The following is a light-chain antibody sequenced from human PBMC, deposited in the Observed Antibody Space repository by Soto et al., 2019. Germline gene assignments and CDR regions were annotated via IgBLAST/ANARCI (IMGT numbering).Light chain of an antibody. CDR1: SNEVGSYYP. J-gene: IGLJ1*01. Sequence: QSVLTQPASVSGSPGQSITISCSGTSNEVGSYYPVSWYQHHPGRAPQLIIYEDIKRPSGVSDRFSASMSGNTASLTISGLQADDEADYFCCSYAGRTTPYVFXTGTKVTVL. V-gene: IGLV2-23*01. CDR3: CSYAGRTTPYV. CDR2: EDI.